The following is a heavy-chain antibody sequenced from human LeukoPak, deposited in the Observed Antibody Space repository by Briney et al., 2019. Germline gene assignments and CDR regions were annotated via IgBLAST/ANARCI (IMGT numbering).Heavy chain of an antibody. CDR2: IYYSGST. CDR3: ASTRAVVPAATWGGKGWFDP. J-gene: IGHJ5*02. V-gene: IGHV4-39*01. CDR1: GGSISSSSYY. Sequence: PSETLSLTCTVSGGSISSSSYYWGWIRQPPGKGLEWIGSIYYSGSTYYNPSLKSRVTISVDTSKNQFSLKLSSVTAADTAVYYCASTRAVVPAATWGGKGWFDPWGQGTLVTVSS. D-gene: IGHD2-2*01.